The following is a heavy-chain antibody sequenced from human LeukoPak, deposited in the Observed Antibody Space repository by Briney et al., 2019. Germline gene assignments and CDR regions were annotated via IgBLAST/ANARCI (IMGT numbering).Heavy chain of an antibody. V-gene: IGHV1-24*01. J-gene: IGHJ4*02. Sequence: ASVEVSCKVSGYTLTEVSIHWVRQAPGKGLEWMGGFGPGDGETIYAQMLQGRLTMTEDTSTDTAYMEMSGLRSEDTAVYYCATAFLTGYALGFWGQGTLVTVSS. CDR3: ATAFLTGYALGF. D-gene: IGHD5-12*01. CDR2: FGPGDGET. CDR1: GYTLTEVS.